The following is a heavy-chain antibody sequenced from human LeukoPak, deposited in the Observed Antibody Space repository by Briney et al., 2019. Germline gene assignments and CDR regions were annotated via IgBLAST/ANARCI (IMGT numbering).Heavy chain of an antibody. CDR1: GYTFTGYY. J-gene: IGHJ3*02. V-gene: IGHV1-2*02. CDR3: ARDFGGIAVAGTENAFDI. Sequence: ASVEVSCKASGYTFTGYYMHWVRQAPGQGLEWMGWINPNSGGTNYAQKFQGRVTMTRDTSISTAYMELSRLRSDDTAVYYCARDFGGIAVAGTENAFDIWGQGTMVTVSS. CDR2: INPNSGGT. D-gene: IGHD6-19*01.